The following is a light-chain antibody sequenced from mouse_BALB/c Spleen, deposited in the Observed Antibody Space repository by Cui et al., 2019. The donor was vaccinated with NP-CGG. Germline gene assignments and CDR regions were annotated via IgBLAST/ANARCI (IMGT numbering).Light chain of an antibody. J-gene: IGLJ1*01. CDR2: GTN. Sequence: QAVVTHESALTTSPGETVTLTCRSSTGAVTTRNYANWVQEKPDHLFTGLIGGTNNRAPGVPARFSGSLIGDKAALIITGAQTEDEAIYFCALWYSNHWVFGGGTKLTVL. V-gene: IGLV1*01. CDR1: TGAVTTRNY. CDR3: ALWYSNHWV.